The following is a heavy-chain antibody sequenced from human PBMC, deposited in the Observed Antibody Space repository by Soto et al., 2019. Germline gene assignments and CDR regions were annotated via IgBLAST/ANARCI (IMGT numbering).Heavy chain of an antibody. CDR2: ISAYNGNT. Sequence: ASVKVSCKASGYTFTSYGISWVRQAPGQGLEWMGWISAYNGNTNYAQKLQGRVTMTTDTSTSTAYMELRSLRSDDTAVYYCAREKIAVAGTWYFDYWGRGTLVTVSS. D-gene: IGHD6-19*01. J-gene: IGHJ4*02. V-gene: IGHV1-18*01. CDR3: AREKIAVAGTWYFDY. CDR1: GYTFTSYG.